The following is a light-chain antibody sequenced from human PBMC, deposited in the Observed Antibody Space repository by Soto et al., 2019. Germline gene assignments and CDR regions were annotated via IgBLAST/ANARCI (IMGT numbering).Light chain of an antibody. V-gene: IGLV8-61*01. J-gene: IGLJ1*01. Sequence: QTVVTQEPSFSVPPGGTVTLTCGLSSGSVSSTYYPSWYQQTPGRAPRTLFYNTNIRSSGVPDRFSGSRSGTSASLAITGLQAEDEADYYCQSYDSSLSGYVFGTGTKLTVL. CDR2: NTN. CDR3: QSYDSSLSGYV. CDR1: SGSVSSTYY.